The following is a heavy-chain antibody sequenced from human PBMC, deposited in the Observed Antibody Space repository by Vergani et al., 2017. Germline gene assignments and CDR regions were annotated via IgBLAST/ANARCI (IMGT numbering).Heavy chain of an antibody. V-gene: IGHV4-39*01. CDR3: AEHGGGRGCSGYDCPIDY. D-gene: IGHD5-12*01. Sequence: QLQLQESGPGLVKPSETLSLTCTVSGGSISSSSYYWGWIRQPPGKGLEWIGSIYYSGSTYYNPSLKSRVTISVDTSKNQFSLKLSSVTAADTAVYYCAEHGGGRGCSGYDCPIDYWGQGTLVTVSS. CDR2: IYYSGST. J-gene: IGHJ4*02. CDR1: GGSISSSSYY.